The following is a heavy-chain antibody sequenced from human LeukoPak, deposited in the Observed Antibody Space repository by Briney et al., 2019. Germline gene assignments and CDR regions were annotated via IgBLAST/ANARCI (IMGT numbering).Heavy chain of an antibody. J-gene: IGHJ4*02. CDR2: LYSGGTT. CDR3: ASPSDSSGYYFDY. V-gene: IGHV3-53*01. Sequence: GGSLRLSCAASGFSVSSNSVSWVRQAPGKGLEWVSILYSGGTTHYVDSVKGRFTISRDNAKNSLYLQMNSLRAEDTAVYYCASPSDSSGYYFDYWGQGTLVTVSS. D-gene: IGHD3-22*01. CDR1: GFSVSSNS.